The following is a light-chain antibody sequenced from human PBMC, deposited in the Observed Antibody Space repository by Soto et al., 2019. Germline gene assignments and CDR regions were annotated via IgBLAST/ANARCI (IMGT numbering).Light chain of an antibody. V-gene: IGLV2-23*02. Sequence: QSALTQAASVSGSPGQSMTISCTGTSNDVGSYNLVSWYQQHPGKAPKLMIYEVSKRPSGLSNRFSGSKSGNTASLTISGLQAEDEADYYCCSYAGSRTPLIFGTGTQLTVL. CDR3: CSYAGSRTPLI. CDR2: EVS. CDR1: SNDVGSYNL. J-gene: IGLJ1*01.